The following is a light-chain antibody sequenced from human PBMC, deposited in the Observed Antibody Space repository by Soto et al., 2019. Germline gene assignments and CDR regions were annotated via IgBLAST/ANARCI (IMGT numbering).Light chain of an antibody. CDR2: TAS. CDR1: QGIGTY. J-gene: IGKJ2*01. Sequence: DIQMTQSPSSLSASVGDRVTITCQASQGIGTYLNWYQQKPGKAPKLLIYTASNLGAGVPSRFSGSGSGTDFTFTISSLQPEDFATYFCQHYDNLPPYTFGQGTKLEI. V-gene: IGKV1-33*01. CDR3: QHYDNLPPYT.